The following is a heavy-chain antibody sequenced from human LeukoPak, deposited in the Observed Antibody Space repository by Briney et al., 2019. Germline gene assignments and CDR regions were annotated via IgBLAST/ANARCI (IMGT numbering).Heavy chain of an antibody. V-gene: IGHV4-39*07. CDR1: GGSISSSSYY. Sequence: SETLSLTCTVFGGSISSSSYYWGWIRQPPGKGLEWIGSIYYSGSTYYNPSLKSRVTISVDTSKNQFSLKLSSVTAADTAVYYCARVLEVPAAIGYYYMDVWGKGTTVTVSS. D-gene: IGHD2-2*01. J-gene: IGHJ6*03. CDR2: IYYSGST. CDR3: ARVLEVPAAIGYYYMDV.